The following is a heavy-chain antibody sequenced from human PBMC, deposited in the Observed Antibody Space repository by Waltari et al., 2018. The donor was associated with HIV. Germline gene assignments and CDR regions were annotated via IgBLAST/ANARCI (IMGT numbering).Heavy chain of an antibody. D-gene: IGHD5-18*01. CDR1: GGSFSGYY. Sequence: QVQLQQWGAGLLKPSETLSLTCAVYGGSFSGYYWSWIRQPPGKGLELIEKINHSGSNNYNPSLKSRVTISVDTSKNQFSLKLSSVTAADTAVYYCARRSYGPTSNFDYWGQGTLVTVSS. J-gene: IGHJ4*02. V-gene: IGHV4-34*01. CDR2: INHSGSN. CDR3: ARRSYGPTSNFDY.